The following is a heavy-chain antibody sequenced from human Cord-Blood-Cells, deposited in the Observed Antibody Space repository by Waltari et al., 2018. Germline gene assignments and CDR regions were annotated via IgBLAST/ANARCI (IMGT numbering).Heavy chain of an antibody. Sequence: QVQLQQWGAGLLKPSETLSLTCAVYGGSFSGYYWSWIRQPPGKGLEWIGEINHSGSTNYNPPLKSRVTISVDTSKNQFSLKLSSVTAADTAVYYCARRDGYQLLYYFDYWGQGTLVTVSS. CDR1: GGSFSGYY. V-gene: IGHV4-34*01. CDR2: INHSGST. J-gene: IGHJ4*02. D-gene: IGHD2-2*01. CDR3: ARRDGYQLLYYFDY.